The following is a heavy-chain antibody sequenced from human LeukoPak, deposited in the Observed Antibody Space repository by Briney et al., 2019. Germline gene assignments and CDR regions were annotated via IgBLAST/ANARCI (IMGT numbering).Heavy chain of an antibody. Sequence: GASVKVSCKASGYTFTSYGISWVRQAPGQGLEWMGWISAYNGNTNYAQKLRGRATMTTDTSTSTAYMELRSLRSDDTAVYYCARVPTEGYDILTGYYYYYGMDVWGQGTTVTVSS. D-gene: IGHD3-9*01. CDR2: ISAYNGNT. V-gene: IGHV1-18*01. CDR3: ARVPTEGYDILTGYYYYYGMDV. J-gene: IGHJ6*02. CDR1: GYTFTSYG.